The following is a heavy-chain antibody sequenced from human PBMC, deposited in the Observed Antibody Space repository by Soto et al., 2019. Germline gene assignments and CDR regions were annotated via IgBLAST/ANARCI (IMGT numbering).Heavy chain of an antibody. CDR3: ARSRPQNSGYDYNWFDP. V-gene: IGHV1-18*01. CDR2: ISAYKGNT. J-gene: IGHJ5*02. D-gene: IGHD5-12*01. Sequence: ASVKFSCKASGYTFSMYGISWVRQAPGQGPEWMGWISAYKGNTNYAQKFQGRVTMTTDTSTSTAYMELRSLRSDDTAVYYCARSRPQNSGYDYNWFDPWGQGTLVTVSS. CDR1: GYTFSMYG.